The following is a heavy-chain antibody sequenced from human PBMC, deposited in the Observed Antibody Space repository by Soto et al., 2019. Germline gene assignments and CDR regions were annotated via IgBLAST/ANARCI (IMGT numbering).Heavy chain of an antibody. Sequence: GGSLRLSCAASGFTFGSYGMHWVRQAPGKGLEWVAVTSFDGSNKYYADSVKGRFTISRDNSKNTLFLQMNNLRAEDTAVYSCAKDRVGRTYYYYYGMDIWGQGTTVTVSS. V-gene: IGHV3-30*18. CDR3: AKDRVGRTYYYYYGMDI. J-gene: IGHJ6*02. CDR2: TSFDGSNK. D-gene: IGHD1-26*01. CDR1: GFTFGSYG.